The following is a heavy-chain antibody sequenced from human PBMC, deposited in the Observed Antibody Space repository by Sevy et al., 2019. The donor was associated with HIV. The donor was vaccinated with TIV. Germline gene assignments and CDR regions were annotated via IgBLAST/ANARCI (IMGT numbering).Heavy chain of an antibody. V-gene: IGHV1-8*01. CDR1: GYTFTSYD. CDR2: MNPNSGNT. D-gene: IGHD3-3*01. Sequence: ASVKVSCKASGYTFTSYDINWVRQATGQGLEWMGWMNPNSGNTGYAQKFQGRVTMTRNTSISTAYMEQSSLRSEDTAVYYCARGDFWSGYYVRVYYYYGMDVWGQGTTVTVSS. CDR3: ARGDFWSGYYVRVYYYYGMDV. J-gene: IGHJ6*02.